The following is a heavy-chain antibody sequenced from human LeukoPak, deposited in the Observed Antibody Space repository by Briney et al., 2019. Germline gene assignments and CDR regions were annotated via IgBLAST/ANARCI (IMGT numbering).Heavy chain of an antibody. CDR1: GYSFTTYW. CDR3: ARQASYFDY. J-gene: IGHJ4*02. Sequence: HGESLKISCKGSGYSFTTYWIAWVRQMPGKVLEWMGIIYPGDSDTRYSPSFQGQVTISADKSISTAYLQWSSLKASDTAMYYCARQASYFDYWAQGTLVTVSS. V-gene: IGHV5-51*01. CDR2: IYPGDSDT.